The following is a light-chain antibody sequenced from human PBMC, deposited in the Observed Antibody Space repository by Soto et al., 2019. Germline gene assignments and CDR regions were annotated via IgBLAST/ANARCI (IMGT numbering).Light chain of an antibody. J-gene: IGKJ1*01. CDR3: QQYGSSPRT. CDR1: QSVSSGY. CDR2: GTT. V-gene: IGKV3-20*01. Sequence: EIAMTQSPGTLSLSPGERATLSCRASQSVSSGYLAWYQQKPGQAPRLLTYGTTSRATGIPDRFSGSGSGTDFTLTISRLEPEDFAVYYCQQYGSSPRTFGQGTKVDIK.